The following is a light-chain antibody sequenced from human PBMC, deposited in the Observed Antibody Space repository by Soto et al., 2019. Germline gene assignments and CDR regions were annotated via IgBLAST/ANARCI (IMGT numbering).Light chain of an antibody. CDR1: QGISNY. CDR2: AAS. Sequence: DIQMTQSPSYLSASVGDRVTSTCRASQGISNYLAWYQQKPGKVPKLLIYAASTLQSGVPSRFSGSGSGTDFTLTISSLQPEDVATYYCQKYNSAPSWTFGQGTKVEIK. V-gene: IGKV1-27*01. CDR3: QKYNSAPSWT. J-gene: IGKJ1*01.